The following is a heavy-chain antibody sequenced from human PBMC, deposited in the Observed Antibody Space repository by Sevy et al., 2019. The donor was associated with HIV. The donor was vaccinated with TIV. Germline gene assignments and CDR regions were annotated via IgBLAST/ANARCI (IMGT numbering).Heavy chain of an antibody. J-gene: IGHJ6*02. V-gene: IGHV1-8*01. CDR1: GYTFTSYD. D-gene: IGHD2-21*02. CDR3: ARGESLVVTVASDYYYGMDV. CDR2: MNRNSGNT. Sequence: ASVKVSCKASGYTFTSYDINWVRHATGQGLEWMGWMNRNSGNTGYAQKFQGRVTMTRNTSISTAYMELSSLRSEDTAVSYCARGESLVVTVASDYYYGMDVWGQGTTVTVSS.